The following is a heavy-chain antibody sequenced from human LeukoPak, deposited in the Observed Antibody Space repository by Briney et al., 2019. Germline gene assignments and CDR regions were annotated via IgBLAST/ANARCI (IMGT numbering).Heavy chain of an antibody. Sequence: SVKVSCKASGGTFSSYAISWVRQAPGQGLEWMGWIIPIFGTANYAQKFQGRVTITADESTSTAYMELSSLRSEDTAVYYCARALYLGRGYNWFDPWGQGTLVTVSS. D-gene: IGHD2-2*02. CDR1: GGTFSSYA. CDR2: IIPIFGTA. V-gene: IGHV1-69*01. CDR3: ARALYLGRGYNWFDP. J-gene: IGHJ5*02.